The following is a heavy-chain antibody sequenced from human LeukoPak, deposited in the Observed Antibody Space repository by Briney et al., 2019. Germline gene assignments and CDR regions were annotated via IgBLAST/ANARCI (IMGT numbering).Heavy chain of an antibody. D-gene: IGHD2-15*01. J-gene: IGHJ4*02. V-gene: IGHV3-21*04. CDR3: ARDATGYCSGGSCYYLDY. Sequence: GGSLRLSCAASGFTFSSYGMNWVRQAPGKGLEWVSSITSSSSYIYYADSVKGRFTISRDNAKNSLYLQMNSLRAEDTALYYCARDATGYCSGGSCYYLDYWGQGTLVTVSS. CDR2: ITSSSSYI. CDR1: GFTFSSYG.